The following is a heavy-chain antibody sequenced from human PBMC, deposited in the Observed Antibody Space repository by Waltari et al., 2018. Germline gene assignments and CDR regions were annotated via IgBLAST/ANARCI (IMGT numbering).Heavy chain of an antibody. V-gene: IGHV3-30*01. CDR3: ARSWPLEMAIDY. Sequence: QVQLVESGGGVVQPGRSLRLSCAASGFTFSSYAMHWVRQAPGKGLEWVAVISYDGSNKYYADSGKGRFTISRDNSKNTLYLQMNSLRAEDTAVYYCARSWPLEMAIDYWGQGTLVTVSS. CDR1: GFTFSSYA. CDR2: ISYDGSNK. J-gene: IGHJ4*02. D-gene: IGHD5-12*01.